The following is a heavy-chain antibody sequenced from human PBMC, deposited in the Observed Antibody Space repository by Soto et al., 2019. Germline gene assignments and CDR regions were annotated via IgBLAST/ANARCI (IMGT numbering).Heavy chain of an antibody. CDR3: ASHVHNPGYEYYFDS. V-gene: IGHV4-39*01. D-gene: IGHD3-3*01. J-gene: IGHJ4*02. CDR2: IGYTGTI. CDR1: GGSISSNSYS. Sequence: QLQLQESGPGLVKPSETLSLTCTASGGSISSNSYSWGWIRQSPGKGLEWIGSIGYTGTIYYNPSLQRRVTMSVDTSENQISLRLSSMTAADTAVYYCASHVHNPGYEYYFDSWSQGTLVTVSS.